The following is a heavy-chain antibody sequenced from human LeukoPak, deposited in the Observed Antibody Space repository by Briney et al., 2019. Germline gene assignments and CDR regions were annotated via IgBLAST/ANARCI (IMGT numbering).Heavy chain of an antibody. V-gene: IGHV4-34*01. D-gene: IGHD2-15*01. CDR3: ARRSGFVVVVAATSNAFDI. Sequence: PSETLSLTCAVYGGSFSGYYWSWIRQPPGKGLEWIGEINHSGSTNYNPSPKSRVTISVDTSKNQFSLKLSSVTAADTAVYYCARRSGFVVVVAATSNAFDIWGQGTMVTVSS. CDR1: GGSFSGYY. CDR2: INHSGST. J-gene: IGHJ3*02.